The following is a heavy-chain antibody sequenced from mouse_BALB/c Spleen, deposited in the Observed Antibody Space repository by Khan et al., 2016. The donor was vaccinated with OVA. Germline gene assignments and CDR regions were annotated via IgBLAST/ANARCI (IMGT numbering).Heavy chain of an antibody. V-gene: IGHV2-9*02. J-gene: IGHJ2*01. CDR1: GYSLTRYG. Sequence: QVQLKQSGPGLVAPSQTLSISCTAYGYSLTRYGVHWVRQPPGKGLEWLGLIWAGGSNNSYWALMSRLSISIDTTKSLMFLIMNSMETDDTDLYYRARSKYLARYWGQGTTLTVSS. D-gene: IGHD3-3*01. CDR2: IWAGGSN. CDR3: ARSKYLARY.